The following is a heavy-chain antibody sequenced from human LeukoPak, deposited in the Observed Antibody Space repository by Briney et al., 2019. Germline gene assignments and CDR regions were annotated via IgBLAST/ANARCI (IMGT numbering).Heavy chain of an antibody. V-gene: IGHV3-74*01. CDR2: INSDGSST. Sequence: PGGSLRLSCAASGFTFSTYWMHWVRQAPGKGLVWVSRINSDGSSTSYADSVKGRFTISRDNSKNTLYLQMNNLRAEDTAVYYCAKTRAEMAATPDDYWGQGTLVTVSS. CDR1: GFTFSTYW. J-gene: IGHJ4*02. CDR3: AKTRAEMAATPDDY. D-gene: IGHD5-24*01.